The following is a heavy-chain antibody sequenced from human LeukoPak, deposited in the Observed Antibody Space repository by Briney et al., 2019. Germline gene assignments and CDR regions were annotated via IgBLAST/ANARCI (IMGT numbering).Heavy chain of an antibody. CDR2: INPSGGST. V-gene: IGHV1-46*01. J-gene: IGHJ4*02. Sequence: ASVKVSCKASGYTFTSYYMHWVRQAPGQGLEWMGIINPSGGSTSYAQKFQGRVTMTRDTSTSTAYMELRSLRSDDTAVYYCAREGTAAEDYWGQGTLVTVSS. CDR1: GYTFTSYY. CDR3: AREGTAAEDY. D-gene: IGHD6-13*01.